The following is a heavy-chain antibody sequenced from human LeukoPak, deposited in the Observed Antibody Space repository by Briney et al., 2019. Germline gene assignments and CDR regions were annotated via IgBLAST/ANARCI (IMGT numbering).Heavy chain of an antibody. CDR3: AKRGRGMPTIRGFED. CDR1: GVTFSSYG. Sequence: PGGSLRLSCRASGVTFSSYGKDWVRQAPGKGLDWVAFIRYDGSQKSYTDSVKGRFTISRDNSKNTLYLQMNCLRPEDTAVYYCAKRGRGMPTIRGFEDCGQGTLVTVYS. J-gene: IGHJ4*02. V-gene: IGHV3-30*02. CDR2: IRYDGSQK. D-gene: IGHD5-12*01.